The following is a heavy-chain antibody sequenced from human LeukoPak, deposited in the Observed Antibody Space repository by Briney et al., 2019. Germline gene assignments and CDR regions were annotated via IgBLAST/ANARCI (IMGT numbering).Heavy chain of an antibody. Sequence: SETLSLTCAVYGGSFSGYYWSWIRQPPGKGLEWTGEINHSGSTNYNPSLKSRVTISVDTSKNQFSLKLSSVTAADTAVYYCARDAYDFWSGERDYWGQGTLVTVSS. CDR1: GGSFSGYY. CDR2: INHSGST. J-gene: IGHJ4*02. CDR3: ARDAYDFWSGERDY. D-gene: IGHD3-3*01. V-gene: IGHV4-34*01.